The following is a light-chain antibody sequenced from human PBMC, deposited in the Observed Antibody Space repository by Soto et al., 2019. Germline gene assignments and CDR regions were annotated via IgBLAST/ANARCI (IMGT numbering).Light chain of an antibody. CDR2: DAS. CDR1: QDISNY. Sequence: DIQMTQSPSSLSASVGDRVSITCRASQDISNYLAWYQQKPGNIPNLLIYDASTLQSGVPSLFSGSGSGTDFTHTISSLQPEDVATYYCQKYDRPPFTFGPGTKVDFK. CDR3: QKYDRPPFT. V-gene: IGKV1-27*01. J-gene: IGKJ3*01.